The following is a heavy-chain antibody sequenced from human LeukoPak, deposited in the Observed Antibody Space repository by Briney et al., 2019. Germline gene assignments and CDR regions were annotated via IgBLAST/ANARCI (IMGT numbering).Heavy chain of an antibody. CDR1: GLTFSSHW. CDR3: ARVSLGLADY. CDR2: ITNDGSST. J-gene: IGHJ4*02. Sequence: GGSLRLSCAASGLTFSSHWMHWVRQAPGKGLVWVSRITNDGSSTTYADSVKGRFTISRDNAKDSLYLQMNSLRAEDTAVYYCARVSLGLADYWGQGTLVTVSS. V-gene: IGHV3-74*01.